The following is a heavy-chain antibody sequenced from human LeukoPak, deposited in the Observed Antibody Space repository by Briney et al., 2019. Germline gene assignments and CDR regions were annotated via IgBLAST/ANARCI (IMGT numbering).Heavy chain of an antibody. CDR2: ITSSGSPI. CDR3: ARWFDL. J-gene: IGHJ2*01. V-gene: IGHV3-48*03. CDR1: GFTFSSYE. Sequence: GVSLRLSCAASGFTFSSYEMNWVRQAPGKGLEWLSDITSSGSPIFYSDSVKGRFTISRDNAKNSLYLQMNSLRVEDTAVYYCARWFDLWGRGTLVTVSS.